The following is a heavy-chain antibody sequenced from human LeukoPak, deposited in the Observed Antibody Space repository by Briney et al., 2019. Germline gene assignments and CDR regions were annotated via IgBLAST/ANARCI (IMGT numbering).Heavy chain of an antibody. V-gene: IGHV4-38-2*02. CDR2: IYHSGST. J-gene: IGHJ4*02. CDR1: GYSISSGYY. Sequence: SETLSXTXTVSGYSISSGYYWGWIRQPPGKGLEWIGSIYHSGSTYYNPSLKSRVTISVGTSKNQFSLKLSSVTAADTAVYYCALTWHYWGQGTLVTVSS. CDR3: ALTWHY.